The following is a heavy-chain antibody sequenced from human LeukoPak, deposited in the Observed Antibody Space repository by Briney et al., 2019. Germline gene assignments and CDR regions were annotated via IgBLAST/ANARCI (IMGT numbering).Heavy chain of an antibody. D-gene: IGHD3-9*01. V-gene: IGHV1-18*01. J-gene: IGHJ4*02. CDR3: ARDEDTDILTGYERFDY. Sequence: ASVKVFCKTSGYTFTKYGIIWVRQAPGQGLEWMGWISAHNGNTNYAQKFQGRVTMTTDTSTSTAYMEPRTLRSDYTAVYFCARDEDTDILTGYERFDYWGQGTLVTVSS. CDR2: ISAHNGNT. CDR1: GYTFTKYG.